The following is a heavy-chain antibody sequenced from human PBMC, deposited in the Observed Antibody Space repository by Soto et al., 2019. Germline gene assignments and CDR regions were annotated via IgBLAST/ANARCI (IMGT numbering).Heavy chain of an antibody. D-gene: IGHD3-3*01. CDR2: IFSHDEK. V-gene: IGHV2-26*01. CDR1: GFSLSNTRMG. J-gene: IGHJ4*02. CDR3: ARRITFFGVVTHRFDY. Sequence: QVTLKEYGPVLVKPTETLTLTCTVSGFSLSNTRMGVSWIRQPTGQDLEWLAHIFSHDEKSYSTSLKSRLTIPNDTSKSLVVLTITNIDPVDTATYYCARRITFFGVVTHRFDYWGEGTLVTVSS.